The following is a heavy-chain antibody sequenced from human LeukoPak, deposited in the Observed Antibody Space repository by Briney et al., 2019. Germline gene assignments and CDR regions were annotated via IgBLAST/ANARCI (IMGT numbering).Heavy chain of an antibody. Sequence: SETLSLTCTVSGGSISSHYWSWIRQPPGKGLEWIGYIYYTGSTNYSPSLQSRVTISVDTSKNQFSLKLSSVTAEDTAVYYCARHGRSGYSIDWPALDYWGQGSLVTVSS. J-gene: IGHJ4*02. CDR2: IYYTGST. V-gene: IGHV4-59*08. D-gene: IGHD5-18*01. CDR3: ARHGRSGYSIDWPALDY. CDR1: GGSISSHY.